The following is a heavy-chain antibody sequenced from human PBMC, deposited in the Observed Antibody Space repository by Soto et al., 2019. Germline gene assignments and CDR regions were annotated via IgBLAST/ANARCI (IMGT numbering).Heavy chain of an antibody. J-gene: IGHJ3*02. CDR1: GYTFTSYD. V-gene: IGHV1-8*02. D-gene: IGHD3-16*01. CDR3: ARGLKITFGGVISDALDI. Sequence: ASVKVSCKASGYTFTSYDINWVRQATGQGLEWMGWMNPNSGNTGYAQKFQGRVTMTRNTSISTAYMELSSLRSEDTAVYYCARGLKITFGGVISDALDIWGQGTMVTVSS. CDR2: MNPNSGNT.